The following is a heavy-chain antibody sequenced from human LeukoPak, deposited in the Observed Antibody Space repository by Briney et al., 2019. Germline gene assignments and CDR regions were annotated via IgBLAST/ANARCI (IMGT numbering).Heavy chain of an antibody. CDR2: TWYHGNNK. D-gene: IGHD6-6*01. CDR3: ARDLVSSSSSRDYYYAVDV. Sequence: PGGSLRLSCAASGFTFSSYWMNWVRQAPGKGLEWVSGTWYHGNNKYYADSVKGRFTISRDNSKNTLYLQMNSLRAEDTAVYYCARDLVSSSSSRDYYYAVDVWGQGTTVTVSS. CDR1: GFTFSSYW. J-gene: IGHJ6*02. V-gene: IGHV3-33*08.